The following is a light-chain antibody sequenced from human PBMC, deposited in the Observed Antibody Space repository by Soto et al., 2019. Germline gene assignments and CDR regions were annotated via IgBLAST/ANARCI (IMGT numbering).Light chain of an antibody. CDR1: ESIDSW. V-gene: IGKV1-5*03. J-gene: IGKJ5*01. Sequence: DIHMTHSRSTLSASVGDRVTITCRASESIDSWLAWHQQKPGRAPKLLISKASSLESGVPSRFSGSGFGTEFTLTIGGLQPDDFATYYCQQFNSYPITFGQGKRREI. CDR3: QQFNSYPIT. CDR2: KAS.